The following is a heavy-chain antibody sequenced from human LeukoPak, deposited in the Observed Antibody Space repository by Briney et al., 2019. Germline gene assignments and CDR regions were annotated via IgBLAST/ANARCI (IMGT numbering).Heavy chain of an antibody. CDR1: GASIISDHHY. J-gene: IGHJ3*02. CDR3: ARGVAVAGNDAFDI. Sequence: SETLSLTCVVSGASIISDHHYWGWVRQPPGKGLEWIGYIYYSGSTNYNPSLKSRVTISVDTSKNQFSLKLSSVTAADTAVYYCARGVAVAGNDAFDIWGQGTMVTVSS. V-gene: IGHV4-61*01. CDR2: IYYSGST. D-gene: IGHD6-19*01.